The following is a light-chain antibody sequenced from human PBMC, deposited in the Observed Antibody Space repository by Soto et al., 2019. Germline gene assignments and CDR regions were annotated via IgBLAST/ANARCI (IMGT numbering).Light chain of an antibody. CDR3: QQCNNWPLYT. V-gene: IGKV3-15*01. CDR2: GAP. Sequence: EIVMTQSPATLSVSPGERATLSCRASQSVSSNLAWYQQKPGQAPRLLIYGAPTRATGIPARFSGSGSGTEFTLTISSLQSEDFAVYYCQQCNNWPLYTFGQGTKLEIK. J-gene: IGKJ2*01. CDR1: QSVSSN.